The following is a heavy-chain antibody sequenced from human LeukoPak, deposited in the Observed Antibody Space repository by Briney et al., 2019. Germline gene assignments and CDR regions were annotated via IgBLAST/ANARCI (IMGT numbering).Heavy chain of an antibody. V-gene: IGHV1-2*04. D-gene: IGHD2-15*01. CDR3: ARDRCSGGSCHPTFDY. J-gene: IGHJ4*02. Sequence: ASVKVSCKASGYTFTGYYMHWVRQAPGQGLEWMGWINPNSGGTNYAQKFQGWVTITRDTSISTAYMELSRLRSDDAAVYYCARDRCSGGSCHPTFDYWGQGTLVTVSS. CDR2: INPNSGGT. CDR1: GYTFTGYY.